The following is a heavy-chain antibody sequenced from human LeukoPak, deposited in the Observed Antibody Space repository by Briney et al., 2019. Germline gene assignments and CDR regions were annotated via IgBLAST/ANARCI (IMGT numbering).Heavy chain of an antibody. CDR1: GFTLSSYG. J-gene: IGHJ4*02. V-gene: IGHV3-30*03. Sequence: GGPLRLSCVASGFTLSSYGMHWVRQAPGKGLDWVAVISYHGSDQYYADSVKGRFTISRDYSKNTLYLQMNSLRTEDTAVYYCARQDCSGGSCYLDYWGQGTLVTVSS. D-gene: IGHD2-15*01. CDR2: ISYHGSDQ. CDR3: ARQDCSGGSCYLDY.